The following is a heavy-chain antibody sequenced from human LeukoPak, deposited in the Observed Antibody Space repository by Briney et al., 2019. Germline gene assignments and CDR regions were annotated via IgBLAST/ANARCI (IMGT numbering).Heavy chain of an antibody. CDR1: GYTFTGYY. V-gene: IGHV1-2*02. CDR2: INPNSGGT. D-gene: IGHD1-26*01. Sequence: GASVKVSCKASGYTFTGYYMHWVRQAPGQGLEWMGWINPNSGGTNYAQKFQGRVTMTRDTSISTAYMELSRLRSDDKAVSSWSRRLLLSTSRDYYYYYMDVWGKGTTVTVSS. CDR3: SRRLLLSTSRDYYYYYMDV. J-gene: IGHJ6*03.